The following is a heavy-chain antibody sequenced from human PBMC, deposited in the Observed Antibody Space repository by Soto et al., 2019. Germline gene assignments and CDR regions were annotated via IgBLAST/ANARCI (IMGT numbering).Heavy chain of an antibody. CDR1: GGSFSGYY. J-gene: IGHJ6*02. V-gene: IGHV4-34*01. CDR3: ARTGGMDV. CDR2: TNHSGST. Sequence: SETLSLTCAVYGGSFSGYYWSWLRQPPGKGPEWIGETNHSGSTKYNPSLESRVTISVDTSKNQFSLKLNSVSAADTAVYYCARTGGMDVWSQGATVTVSS.